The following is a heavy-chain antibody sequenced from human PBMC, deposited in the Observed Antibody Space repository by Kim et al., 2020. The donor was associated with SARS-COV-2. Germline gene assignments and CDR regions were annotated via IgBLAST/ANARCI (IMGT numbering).Heavy chain of an antibody. V-gene: IGHV1-18*01. CDR3: ARPIYYYYYMDV. Sequence: NSAQKLQGRATMTTDTTTSTAYMELRSLRSDDTAVYYCARPIYYYYYMDVWGKGTTVTVSS. D-gene: IGHD2-21*01. J-gene: IGHJ6*03.